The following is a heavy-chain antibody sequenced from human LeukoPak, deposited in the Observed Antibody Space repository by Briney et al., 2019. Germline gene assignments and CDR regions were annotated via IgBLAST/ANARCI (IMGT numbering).Heavy chain of an antibody. V-gene: IGHV3-20*04. J-gene: IGHJ3*01. CDR2: INWNGGST. CDR3: ARDSAGYSSN. CDR1: GFTFDNYG. Sequence: PGGSLRLSCAASGFTFDNYGMSWVRQPPGKGLEWVSGINWNGGSTGYADSVKGRFTISRDNAKNSLYLQMNSLRAEDTALYYCARDSAGYSSNWGQGTMVTVSS. D-gene: IGHD6-13*01.